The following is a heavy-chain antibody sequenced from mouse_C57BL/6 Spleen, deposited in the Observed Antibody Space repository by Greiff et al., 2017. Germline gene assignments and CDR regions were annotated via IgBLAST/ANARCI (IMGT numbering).Heavy chain of an antibody. CDR3: AREGLY. V-gene: IGHV1-50*01. CDR1: GYTFTSYW. CDR2: IDPSDSYT. Sequence: QVQLQQPGAELVKPGASVKLSCKASGYTFTSYWMQWVKQRPGQGLEWIGEIDPSDSYTNYNQKFKGKATLTVDTSSITAYMQLSSLTSEDYAVYYCAREGLYWGQGTSVTVSS. J-gene: IGHJ4*01. D-gene: IGHD3-1*01.